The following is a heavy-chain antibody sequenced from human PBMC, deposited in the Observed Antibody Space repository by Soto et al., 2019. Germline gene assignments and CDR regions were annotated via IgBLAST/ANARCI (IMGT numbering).Heavy chain of an antibody. J-gene: IGHJ5*02. Sequence: ASVKVSCKASGYTFTSYGISWVRQAPGQGLEWMGWISAYNGNTNYAQKLQGRVTMTTDTSTSTAYMELRSLRSDDTAVYYCARDGRSIAVRPRWFDPWGQGTLVTVSS. CDR1: GYTFTSYG. D-gene: IGHD6-6*01. V-gene: IGHV1-18*01. CDR3: ARDGRSIAVRPRWFDP. CDR2: ISAYNGNT.